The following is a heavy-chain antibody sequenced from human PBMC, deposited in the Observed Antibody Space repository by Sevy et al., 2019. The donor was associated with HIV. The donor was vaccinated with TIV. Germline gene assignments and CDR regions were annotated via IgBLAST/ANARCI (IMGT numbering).Heavy chain of an antibody. CDR3: AKDVASPKPLYYFDF. V-gene: IGHV3-30*02. Sequence: GGSLRLSCAASGFTFSNAWMSWVRQAPGKGLEWVAFIRYDGTHKAYGDPVKGRLTISRDNAKNTVYLQMTSLRPEDTAVYYCAKDVASPKPLYYFDFWGQGNLVTVSS. CDR1: GFTFSNAW. CDR2: IRYDGTHK. J-gene: IGHJ4*02.